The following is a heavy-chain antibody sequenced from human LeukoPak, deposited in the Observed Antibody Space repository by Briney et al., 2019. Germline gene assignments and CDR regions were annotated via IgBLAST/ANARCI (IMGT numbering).Heavy chain of an antibody. CDR3: ARVEEYDCVRY. V-gene: IGHV4-39*07. CDR2: IYYSGST. Sequence: NPSETLSLTCTVSGGSISSTSYYWGWIRQPPGKGLEWIGSIYYSGSTYHNPSLKSRVTISVDTSKNQFSLKLSSVTAADTAVYYCARVEEYDCVRYWGQGTLVTVSS. CDR1: GGSISSTSYY. J-gene: IGHJ4*02. D-gene: IGHD3-16*01.